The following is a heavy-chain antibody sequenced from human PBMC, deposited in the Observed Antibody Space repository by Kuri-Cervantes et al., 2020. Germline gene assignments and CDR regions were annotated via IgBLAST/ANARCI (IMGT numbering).Heavy chain of an antibody. CDR1: CGSLSRSSYY. Sequence: SEILSLTRTVPCGSLSRSSYYWGWIRQPPGKGLDWMWSIYYSGSTSYNPSLKSRFTISVDTSKNQFSLKLSSVTASDTAVYYCARVSYYYDSSGYYYVFDYWGQGTLVTVSS. J-gene: IGHJ4*02. CDR2: IYYSGST. V-gene: IGHV4-39*01. CDR3: ARVSYYYDSSGYYYVFDY. D-gene: IGHD3-22*01.